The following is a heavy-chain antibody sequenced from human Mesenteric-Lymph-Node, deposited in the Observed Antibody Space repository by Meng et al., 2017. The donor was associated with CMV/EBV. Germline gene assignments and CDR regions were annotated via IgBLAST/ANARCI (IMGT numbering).Heavy chain of an antibody. CDR2: IYHSGST. CDR1: GGSVSSGSYY. D-gene: IGHD6-6*01. CDR3: ARIRGSSVLDY. Sequence: GSLRLSCTVSGGSVSSGSYYWSWIRQPPGKGLEWVGSIYHSGSTNYNPSLKSRVTMSIDTSKKQFSLKLTSVTVADTAVYYCARIRGSSVLDYWGQGTLVTVSS. J-gene: IGHJ4*02. V-gene: IGHV4-61*01.